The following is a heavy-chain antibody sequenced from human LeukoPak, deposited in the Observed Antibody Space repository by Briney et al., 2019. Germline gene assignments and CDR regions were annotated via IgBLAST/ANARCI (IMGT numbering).Heavy chain of an antibody. Sequence: ASVKVSRKASGYTFTSYYMHWVRQAPGQGLEWMGIINPSGGSTSYAQKFQGRVTMTRDTSTSTVYMELSSLRSEDTAVYYCARGGGYSGYDHPYYFDYWGQGTLVTVSS. V-gene: IGHV1-46*01. D-gene: IGHD5-12*01. CDR2: INPSGGST. CDR1: GYTFTSYY. CDR3: ARGGGYSGYDHPYYFDY. J-gene: IGHJ4*02.